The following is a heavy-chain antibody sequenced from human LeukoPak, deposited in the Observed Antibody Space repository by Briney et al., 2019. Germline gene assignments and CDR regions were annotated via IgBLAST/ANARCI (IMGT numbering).Heavy chain of an antibody. J-gene: IGHJ4*02. D-gene: IGHD6-13*01. CDR2: INTNTGNP. V-gene: IGHV7-4-1*02. Sequence: GASVKVSCKASGYTFTGYYMHWVRQAPGQGLEWMGWINTNTGNPTYAQGFTGRFVFSLDTPVSTAYLQISSLKAEDTAVYYCARFSAGLNFDYWGQGTLVTVSS. CDR1: GYTFTGYY. CDR3: ARFSAGLNFDY.